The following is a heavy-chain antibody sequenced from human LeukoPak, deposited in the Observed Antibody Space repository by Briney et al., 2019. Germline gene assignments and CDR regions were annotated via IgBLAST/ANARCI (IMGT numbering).Heavy chain of an antibody. CDR3: ARGGTSVFQH. CDR1: GGSISSYY. CDR2: IYYSGST. V-gene: IGHV4-59*01. Sequence: SETLSLTCTVSGGSISSYYWSWIRQPPGKGLEWIGYIYYSGSTNYNPSLKSRVTISVDTSKNQFSLKLSSVTAADTAVYYCARGGTSVFQHWGQGTLVTVSS. J-gene: IGHJ1*01.